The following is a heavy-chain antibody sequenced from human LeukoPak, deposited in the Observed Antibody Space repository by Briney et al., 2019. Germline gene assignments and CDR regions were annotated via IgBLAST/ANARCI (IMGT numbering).Heavy chain of an antibody. V-gene: IGHV3-30*03. CDR1: GFSFSTYG. CDR3: ARGGADSSSSFDY. Sequence: GGSLRLSCAASGFSFSTYGMHWVRHTPGKGLEWVAVVSYDGQNKDYAGSVRGRFTISRDNSKNTLYLQMNSLRAEDTAVYYCARGGADSSSSFDYWGQGTLVTVSS. CDR2: VSYDGQNK. J-gene: IGHJ4*02. D-gene: IGHD6-13*01.